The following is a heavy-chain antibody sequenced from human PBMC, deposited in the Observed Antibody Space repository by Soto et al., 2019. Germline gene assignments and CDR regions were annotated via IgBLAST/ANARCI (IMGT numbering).Heavy chain of an antibody. CDR2: FGSGDTT. CDR3: AKDTRGSSSQFFDY. D-gene: IGHD6-6*01. Sequence: EVQLLESGGGLVKPGGSLRLSCAASGFTFSTYAMAWVRQAPGRGLEWVSGFGSGDTTYYADSVKGSFTISRDNSKSTLYLQMNSLRAADTAIYYCAKDTRGSSSQFFDYWGQGTLVTVSS. CDR1: GFTFSTYA. J-gene: IGHJ4*02. V-gene: IGHV3-23*01.